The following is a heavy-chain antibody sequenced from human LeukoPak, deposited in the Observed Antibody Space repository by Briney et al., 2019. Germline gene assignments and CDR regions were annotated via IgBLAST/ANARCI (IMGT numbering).Heavy chain of an antibody. D-gene: IGHD6-6*01. CDR2: ISVSSATT. V-gene: IGHV3-23*01. CDR3: AKGQERTRIAARPSAFDF. Sequence: GGSLRLSCAASGFTFSNYAMSWVRQTPGKGLEWVSTISVSSATTDYADSVKGRFTISRDNSQNTLSLQMISLRAEDSAIYYCAKGQERTRIAARPSAFDFWGQGTLVTVSS. J-gene: IGHJ4*02. CDR1: GFTFSNYA.